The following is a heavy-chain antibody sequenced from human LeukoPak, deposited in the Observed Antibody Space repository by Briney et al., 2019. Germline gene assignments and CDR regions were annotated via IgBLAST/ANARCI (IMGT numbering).Heavy chain of an antibody. Sequence: GGSLRLSCAASGFTFSSYSMNWVRQAPGKGLEWVSSIISSSSYIYYADSVKGRFTISRDNAKNSLYLQMNSLRSDDTAVYYCARGGKPVLLWFGRLGRYNWFDPWGQGTLVTVSS. V-gene: IGHV3-21*04. J-gene: IGHJ5*02. CDR1: GFTFSSYS. CDR2: IISSSSYI. D-gene: IGHD3-10*01. CDR3: ARGGKPVLLWFGRLGRYNWFDP.